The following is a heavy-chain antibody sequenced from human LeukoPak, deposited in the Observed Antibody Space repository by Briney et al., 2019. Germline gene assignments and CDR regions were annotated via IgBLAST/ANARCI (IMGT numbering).Heavy chain of an antibody. V-gene: IGHV4-38-2*02. Sequence: SETLSLTCTVTDYSISSGYFWGWIRQPPETGLEWIGMIFYGGNTYYNPSLESRVTLSKDTSKNQFSLRLTSMTAADTAIYYCARLSVAYDPYYFDFWGQGTLVAVSS. CDR3: ARLSVAYDPYYFDF. D-gene: IGHD5-12*01. CDR1: DYSISSGYF. J-gene: IGHJ4*02. CDR2: IFYGGNT.